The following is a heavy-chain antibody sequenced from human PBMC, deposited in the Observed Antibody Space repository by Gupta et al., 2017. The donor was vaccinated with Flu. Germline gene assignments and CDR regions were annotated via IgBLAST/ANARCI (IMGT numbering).Heavy chain of an antibody. V-gene: IGHV3-21*06. D-gene: IGHD2/OR15-2a*01. CDR1: GFSFHSYS. CDR2: IDSNSLQI. Sequence: EVQLVDSGGGLVKPGGSLRLSCAGSGFSFHSYSMNWVRQAPGRGLEWVSSIDSNSLQIQYAESVKGRFTISRDNAKNSLFLQMNSLSAEDTAVYYCARSAGGRWASQIVEPDLWGQGTLVTVSA. J-gene: IGHJ5*02. CDR3: ARSAGGRWASQIVEPDL.